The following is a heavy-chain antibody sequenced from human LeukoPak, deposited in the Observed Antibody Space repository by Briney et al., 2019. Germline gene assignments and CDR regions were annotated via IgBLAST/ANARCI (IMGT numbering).Heavy chain of an antibody. CDR2: IKSKTDGGTT. V-gene: IGHV3-15*01. CDR1: GFTFSNAW. Sequence: NPGGSLRLSCAASGFTFSNAWMSWVRQAPGKGLEWVGRIKSKTDGGTTDYAAPVKGRFTISRDDSKNTLYLQMNSLRAEDTAVYYCAREGYCSSTSCSYYMDVWGKGTTVTISS. J-gene: IGHJ6*03. CDR3: AREGYCSSTSCSYYMDV. D-gene: IGHD2-2*01.